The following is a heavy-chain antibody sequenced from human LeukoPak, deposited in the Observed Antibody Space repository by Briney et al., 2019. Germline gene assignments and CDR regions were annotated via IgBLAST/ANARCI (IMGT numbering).Heavy chain of an antibody. J-gene: IGHJ3*02. CDR2: IIPIFGTA. CDR1: GGTFSSYA. V-gene: IGHV1-69*13. CDR3: ARDTPPVHYYDSSGYYDPVAFDI. D-gene: IGHD3-22*01. Sequence: SVKVSCKASGGTFSSYAISWVRQAPGQGLEWMGGIIPIFGTANYAQKFQGRVTITADESTSTAYMELSSLRSEDTAVYYCARDTPPVHYYDSSGYYDPVAFDIWGQGTMVTVSS.